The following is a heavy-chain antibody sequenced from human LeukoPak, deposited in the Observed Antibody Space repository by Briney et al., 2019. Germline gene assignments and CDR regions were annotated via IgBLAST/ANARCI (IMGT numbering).Heavy chain of an antibody. CDR2: IIPIFGTA. V-gene: IGHV1-69*06. CDR3: ARVPQGSSWPYYFDY. D-gene: IGHD6-13*01. CDR1: GGTLSSYA. Sequence: SVKVSCKASGGTLSSYAISWVRQAPGQGLEWMGGIIPIFGTANYAQNFQGRVTITADRSTTTAYMELSSLRSEDTAVYYCARVPQGSSWPYYFDYWGQGTLVTVSS. J-gene: IGHJ4*02.